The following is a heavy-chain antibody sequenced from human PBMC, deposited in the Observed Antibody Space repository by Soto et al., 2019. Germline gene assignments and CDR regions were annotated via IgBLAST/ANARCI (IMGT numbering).Heavy chain of an antibody. V-gene: IGHV1-3*01. J-gene: IGHJ4*02. CDR2: INAGNGNT. CDR3: ARVRIADCTNGVRPWPFDY. Sequence: GASVKVSCKASGYTFTSYAMHWVRQAPGQRLEWMGWINAGNGNTKYSQKFQGRVTITRDTSASTAYMELSSLRSEDTAVYYCARVRIADCTNGVRPWPFDYWGQGTLVTVSS. CDR1: GYTFTSYA. D-gene: IGHD2-8*01.